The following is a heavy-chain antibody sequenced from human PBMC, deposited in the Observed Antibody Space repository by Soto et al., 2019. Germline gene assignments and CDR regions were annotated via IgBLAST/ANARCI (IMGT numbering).Heavy chain of an antibody. CDR2: ISGSGGST. V-gene: IGHV3-23*04. J-gene: IGHJ2*01. CDR3: AKEDSRSWAVISWYFDL. CDR1: GFTFSSYA. D-gene: IGHD6-13*01. Sequence: EVQLVESGGGLVQPGGSLRLSCAASGFTFSSYAMTWVRQTPGKGLEWVSAISGSGGSTYYADSVKGRFTISRDNSKSTLTLQMNSLRAEDTAVYYCAKEDSRSWAVISWYFDLWGRGTLVTVSS.